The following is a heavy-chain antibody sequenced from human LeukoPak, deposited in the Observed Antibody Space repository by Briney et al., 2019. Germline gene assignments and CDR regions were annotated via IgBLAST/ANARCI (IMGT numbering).Heavy chain of an antibody. J-gene: IGHJ5*02. CDR3: ARAGGIFGWFDP. CDR2: FNADNGNT. CDR1: GYNFNNYV. D-gene: IGHD3-3*01. V-gene: IGHV1-3*01. Sequence: ASVKVSCKASGYNFNNYVMSCVRQAPGQSLEWMGWFNADNGNTKYSPEFQGRVTITGDTSASTAYMELRSLRSDDTAVYYCARAGGIFGWFDPWGQGTLVTVSS.